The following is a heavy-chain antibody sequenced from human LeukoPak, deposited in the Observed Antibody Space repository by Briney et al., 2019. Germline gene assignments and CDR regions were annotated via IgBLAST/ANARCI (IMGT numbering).Heavy chain of an antibody. CDR3: ARGKSTALFDY. V-gene: IGHV3-30-3*01. CDR2: ISYDGSNK. J-gene: IGHJ4*02. Sequence: PGRSLRLSCADSGFTFSSSVMHWVRQAPGKGLEWVAVISYDGSNKYYADSVKGRFTISRDSSQNTLYLEMISLRTDDTAVYYCARGKSTALFDYWGQGTLVTVSS. CDR1: GFTFSSSV.